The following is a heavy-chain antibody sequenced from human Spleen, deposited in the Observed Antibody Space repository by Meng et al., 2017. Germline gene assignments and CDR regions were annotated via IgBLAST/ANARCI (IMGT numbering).Heavy chain of an antibody. D-gene: IGHD3-3*01. CDR1: GGSISSGDYY. Sequence: GQLQEAGPGLVKPSQTLSLTCTVSGGSISSGDYYWSWIRQPPGKGLEWIGEINHSGSTNYNPSLKSRVTISVDTSKNQFSLKLSSVTAADTAVYYCARVWSGYSTGEIWGQGTLVTVSS. CDR3: ARVWSGYSTGEI. V-gene: IGHV4-30-4*08. CDR2: INHSGST. J-gene: IGHJ4*02.